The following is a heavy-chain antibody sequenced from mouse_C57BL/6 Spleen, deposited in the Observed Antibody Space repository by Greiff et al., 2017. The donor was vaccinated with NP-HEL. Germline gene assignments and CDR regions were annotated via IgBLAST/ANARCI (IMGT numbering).Heavy chain of an antibody. D-gene: IGHD4-1*01. CDR3: ARSLGSYWYFDV. V-gene: IGHV1-4*01. Sequence: VQLQQSGAELARPGASVKMSCKASGYTFTSYTMHWVKQRPGQGLEWIGYINPSSGYTKYNQKFKDKATLTADKSSSTAYMQLSSLTSEDSAVYYCARSLGSYWYFDVWGTGTTVTVSS. J-gene: IGHJ1*03. CDR1: GYTFTSYT. CDR2: INPSSGYT.